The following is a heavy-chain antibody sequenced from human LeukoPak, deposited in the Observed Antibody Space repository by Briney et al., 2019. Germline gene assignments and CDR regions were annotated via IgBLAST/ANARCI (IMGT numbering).Heavy chain of an antibody. CDR1: GGSIRSGNYF. J-gene: IGHJ4*02. D-gene: IGHD3-16*01. Sequence: SQTLSLTCTDSGGSIRSGNYFWSWIRQPAGKGLEWIGRVHNSGNTNYNPSLKSRVTISLDTSKNQFSLQLSSVTAADTAVYFCARGDYETPLFNYWGQGTLVTVSS. V-gene: IGHV4-61*02. CDR3: ARGDYETPLFNY. CDR2: VHNSGNT.